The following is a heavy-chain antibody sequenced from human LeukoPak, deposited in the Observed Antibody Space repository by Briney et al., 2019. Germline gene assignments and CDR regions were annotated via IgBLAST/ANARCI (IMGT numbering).Heavy chain of an antibody. CDR2: INPGGGST. D-gene: IGHD4-17*01. CDR1: GYTFTTYY. J-gene: IGHJ5*02. V-gene: IGHV1-46*01. Sequence: ASVKVSCKASGYTFTTYYMHWVRQAPGQGLEWMGIINPGGGSTTYAQKFQGRVTMTRDTSTSTVYMELSSLRSEDTAVYYCARGYGDYVNWFDPWGQGTLVTVSS. CDR3: ARGYGDYVNWFDP.